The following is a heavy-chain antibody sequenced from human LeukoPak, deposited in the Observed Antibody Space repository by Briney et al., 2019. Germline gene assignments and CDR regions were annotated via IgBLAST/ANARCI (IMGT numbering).Heavy chain of an antibody. Sequence: SETLSLTCTVSGGSISSSSYYWGCIRQPPGKGLEWIGSIHNNGSTCYNPSLESRVIMSVDTSKNQFSLKLTSVTAADTAMYYCARDRGVPRPYYFDQWGQGTLVTVSS. V-gene: IGHV4-39*07. CDR3: ARDRGVPRPYYFDQ. CDR1: GGSISSSSYY. D-gene: IGHD3-10*01. CDR2: IHNNGST. J-gene: IGHJ4*02.